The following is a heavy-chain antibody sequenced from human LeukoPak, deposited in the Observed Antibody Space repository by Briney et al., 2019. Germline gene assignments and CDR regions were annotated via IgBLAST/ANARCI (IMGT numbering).Heavy chain of an antibody. V-gene: IGHV4-34*01. J-gene: IGHJ3*02. CDR2: INHSGST. Sequence: SETLSLTCAVYGGSLSGYYWSWIRQPPGKGLEWIGEINHSGSTNYNPSLKSRVTISVDTSKNQFSLKLSSVTAADTAVYYCARPRLTYYDFWSGSDDAFDIWGQGTMVTVSS. CDR3: ARPRLTYYDFWSGSDDAFDI. CDR1: GGSLSGYY. D-gene: IGHD3-3*01.